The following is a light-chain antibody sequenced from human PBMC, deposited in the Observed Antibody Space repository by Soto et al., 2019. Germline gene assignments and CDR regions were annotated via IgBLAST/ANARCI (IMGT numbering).Light chain of an antibody. V-gene: IGLV1-44*01. CDR1: SSNIGTNP. CDR2: TTY. J-gene: IGLJ1*01. Sequence: QSVLTQPPSASGTPGQRVTISFSGSSSNIGTNPVNWYQQLPGPAPKLLTYTTYQRPSGVPDRFSGSKSGTSASLAISGLQSEDEADYYGAAWDDRLNGHVFGTGT. CDR3: AAWDDRLNGHV.